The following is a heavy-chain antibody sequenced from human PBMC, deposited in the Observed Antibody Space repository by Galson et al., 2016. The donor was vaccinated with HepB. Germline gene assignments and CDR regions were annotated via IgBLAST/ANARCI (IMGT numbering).Heavy chain of an antibody. J-gene: IGHJ4*02. CDR2: ISNSGSTT. CDR1: GFTISYYG. CDR3: AKEFVATGAVVGDY. Sequence: SLRLSCAASGFTISYYGMHWVRQAPGKGLEWVSAISNSGSTTYYADSVKGRFAISRDNSKNTLYLQMNSLRVEDTALYYCAKEFVATGAVVGDYWGQGTLVTVSS. D-gene: IGHD2-21*01. V-gene: IGHV3-23*01.